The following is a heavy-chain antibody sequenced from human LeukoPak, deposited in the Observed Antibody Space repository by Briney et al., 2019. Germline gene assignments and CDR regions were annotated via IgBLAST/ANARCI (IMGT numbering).Heavy chain of an antibody. CDR2: IYYSGST. D-gene: IGHD2-8*01. J-gene: IGHJ6*02. Sequence: TSETLSLTCTVSGGSISSGGYYWSWIRQHPGTGLEWIVYIYYSGSTYYNPSLKSRVTISVDTSKNQFSLKLSSVTAADTAVYYCARDIALSTFRSKNYYYYGMDVWGQGTTVTVSS. CDR1: GGSISSGGYY. V-gene: IGHV4-31*03. CDR3: ARDIALSTFRSKNYYYYGMDV.